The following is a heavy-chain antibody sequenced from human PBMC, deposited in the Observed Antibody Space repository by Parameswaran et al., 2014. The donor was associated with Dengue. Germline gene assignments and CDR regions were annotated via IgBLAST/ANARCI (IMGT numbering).Heavy chain of an antibody. J-gene: IGHJ4*02. CDR2: IYYSGST. CDR3: ARGEGQN. V-gene: IGHV4-30-4*01. Sequence: RWIRQPPGKGLEWIGYIYYSGSTYYNPSLKSRVTISVDTSKNQFSLKLSSVTAADTAVYYCARGEGQNWGQGTLVTVSS.